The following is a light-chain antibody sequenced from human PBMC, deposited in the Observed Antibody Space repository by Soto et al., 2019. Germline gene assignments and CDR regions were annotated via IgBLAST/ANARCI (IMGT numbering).Light chain of an antibody. CDR2: EVT. CDR3: SSYTTSGSVL. J-gene: IGLJ2*01. Sequence: QSALTQPASVSGSPGQSITISCTATSSDVGDYNYVSWYQQHPGKAPKLMIYEVTNRPSGVSDRFSAFKSGNTASLIISGVKVEYEADYYCSSYTTSGSVLFGGGTKLTVL. CDR1: SSDVGDYNY. V-gene: IGLV2-14*01.